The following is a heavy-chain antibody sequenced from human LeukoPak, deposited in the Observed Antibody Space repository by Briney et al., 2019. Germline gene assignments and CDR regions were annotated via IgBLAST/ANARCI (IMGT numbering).Heavy chain of an antibody. CDR2: ISSSSSFI. CDR3: ARDVRVDF. D-gene: IGHD2/OR15-2a*01. V-gene: IGHV3-21*01. Sequence: GGSLRLSCAASGFTFSSYTINGVRQGPGKWLEWVSSISSSSSFIYYADSVKGRFTISRDNAKNSLSLQMNTLRAEDTAVYYCARDVRVDFWGQGTLVTVSS. J-gene: IGHJ4*02. CDR1: GFTFSSYT.